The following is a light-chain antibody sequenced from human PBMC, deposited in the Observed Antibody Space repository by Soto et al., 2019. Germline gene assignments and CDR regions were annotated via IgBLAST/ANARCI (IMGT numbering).Light chain of an antibody. CDR3: QQYYCTPT. CDR2: WAS. V-gene: IGKV4-1*01. J-gene: IGKJ2*01. CDR1: QSVLYSSNNKNY. Sequence: DIVMTQSPDSLAVSLGERATINCKSSQSVLYSSNNKNYLAWYQQKPGQPPKLLIYWASTRESGVPDRFSGSVSGTDFTLTISRLQAEEVAVYYCQQYYCTPTCGQGTKLEIK.